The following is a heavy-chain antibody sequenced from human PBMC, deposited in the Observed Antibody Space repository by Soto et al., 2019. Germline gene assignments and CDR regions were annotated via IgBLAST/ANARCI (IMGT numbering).Heavy chain of an antibody. D-gene: IGHD3-16*01. CDR1: GGIFTNNA. Sequence: QVQVVQSGAEVKKPGSSVKVSCKVSGGIFTNNAISWVLQAPGQGLEWLGGVIPLFDTAYYAQIFRGRLRISADGATTTPYMELRGLTSADTAVYFCATGGHNDGYNFYHGMDVWGQGPTVTVS. V-gene: IGHV1-69*01. CDR2: VIPLFDTA. CDR3: ATGGHNDGYNFYHGMDV. J-gene: IGHJ6*02.